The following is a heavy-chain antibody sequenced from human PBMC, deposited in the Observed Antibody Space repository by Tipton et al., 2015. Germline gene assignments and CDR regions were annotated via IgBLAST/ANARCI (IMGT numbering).Heavy chain of an antibody. CDR3: ARSDVERNTVFVFEI. D-gene: IGHD3-10*01. CDR1: GDSINRYY. V-gene: IGHV4-59*01. J-gene: IGHJ3*02. CDR2: ISYSGST. Sequence: LRLSCSASGDSINRYYWSWIRQPPGKGLECIGYISYSGSTNYNPSLKSRVTISVDTSNKQISLNLSSVTAADTAVYYCARSDVERNTVFVFEIWGPGTMVTVSS.